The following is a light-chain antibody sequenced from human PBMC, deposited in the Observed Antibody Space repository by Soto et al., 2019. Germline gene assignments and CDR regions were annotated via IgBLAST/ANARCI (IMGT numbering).Light chain of an antibody. CDR3: SSYAGSNNLV. V-gene: IGLV2-8*01. J-gene: IGLJ2*01. Sequence: QSALTQPPSASGSPGQSVTISCTGTSSDVGGYNYVSWYQQHPGKAPKLMIYEVSKRPSGVPDRFSGSKSGNTASLTVSGLQDEDEADCYCSSYAGSNNLVFGGGTKLTVL. CDR1: SSDVGGYNY. CDR2: EVS.